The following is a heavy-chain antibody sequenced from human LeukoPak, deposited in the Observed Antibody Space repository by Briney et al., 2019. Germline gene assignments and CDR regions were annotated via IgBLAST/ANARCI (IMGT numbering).Heavy chain of an antibody. D-gene: IGHD2-2*01. CDR1: GSGFRVYD. J-gene: IGHJ3*02. CDR2: MRGSGVIT. CDR3: AKRRTHIVVVPAAIGAFDI. Sequence: GGSLRLSCAASGSGFRVYDMSWVRQAPGKGLEWVSRMRGSGVITFYADSVRGRFTISRDNSRNMLYLQMDSLRAEDTAVYYCAKRRTHIVVVPAAIGAFDIWGQGTMVTVSS. V-gene: IGHV3-23*01.